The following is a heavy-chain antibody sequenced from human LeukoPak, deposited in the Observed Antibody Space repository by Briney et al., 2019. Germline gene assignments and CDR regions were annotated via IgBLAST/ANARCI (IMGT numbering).Heavy chain of an antibody. V-gene: IGHV4-59*08. J-gene: IGHJ6*02. CDR3: ARQVDYYYGMDV. CDR1: GGSISSYY. D-gene: IGHD2-15*01. Sequence: PSETLSLTCTVSGGSISSYYWSWIRQPPGKGLEWIGYIYYSGSTNYNPSLKSRVTISVDTSKNQFSLKLSSVTAAGTAVYYCARQVDYYYGMDVWGQGTTVTVSS. CDR2: IYYSGST.